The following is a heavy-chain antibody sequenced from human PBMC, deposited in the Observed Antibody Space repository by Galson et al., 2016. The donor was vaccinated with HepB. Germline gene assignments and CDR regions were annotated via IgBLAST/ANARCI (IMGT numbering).Heavy chain of an antibody. CDR3: ARGPVRLDDFFTGQPKNPDY. CDR1: GFTFSRYA. D-gene: IGHD3-9*01. V-gene: IGHV3-48*03. CDR2: ISSSVTTI. J-gene: IGHJ4*02. Sequence: SLRLSCAASGFTFSRYAMNWVRQAPGKGLEWVSYISSSVTTIYYADSVKGRFTISRDNSKNSLYLQMNSLRAEDTAVYYCARGPVRLDDFFTGQPKNPDYWGQGTLVTVSS.